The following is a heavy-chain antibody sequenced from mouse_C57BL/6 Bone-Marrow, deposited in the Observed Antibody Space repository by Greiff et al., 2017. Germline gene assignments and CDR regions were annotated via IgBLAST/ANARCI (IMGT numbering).Heavy chain of an antibody. J-gene: IGHJ4*01. CDR2: IDPANGNT. V-gene: IGHV14-3*01. CDR3: APSMDD. Sequence: VQLQQSVAELVRPGASVKLSCKASGFNIKNSYMHWVKQRPAQGLEWIGRIDPANGNTKYAPKFQGKATIPADTSSNTAYLQLRSLTSEDTASYGCAPSMDDRVEGTTVTDSS. CDR1: GFNIKNSY.